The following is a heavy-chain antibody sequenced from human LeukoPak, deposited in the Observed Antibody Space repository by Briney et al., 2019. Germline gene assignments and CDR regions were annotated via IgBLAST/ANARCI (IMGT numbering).Heavy chain of an antibody. CDR1: GGASSGYY. V-gene: IGHV4-34*01. Sequence: SETLSLTCAAYGGASSGYYCTWIRQPPGKELEWIGEIDHRGSTHYNPSLQSRVTISIDTSKNQFSLKVSSVTAADTALYYCARTRDGYLRYWSQGSLVTVSS. CDR3: ARTRDGYLRY. D-gene: IGHD5-24*01. CDR2: IDHRGST. J-gene: IGHJ4*02.